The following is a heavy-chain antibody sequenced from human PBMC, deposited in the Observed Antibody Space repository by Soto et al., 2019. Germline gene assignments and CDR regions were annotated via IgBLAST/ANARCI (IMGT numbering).Heavy chain of an antibody. D-gene: IGHD6-13*01. V-gene: IGHV3-23*01. CDR3: AKDFGMAAAGVYFGH. CDR1: GFIFSTYA. Sequence: EVQLLESGGGLVQPGGSLRLSCAASGFIFSTYAMSWVRQAPGKGLEWVSTISGSGDSTYYADSVKGRFTMSRDKSKNTLYLQMNSVSAAETAEYYCAKDFGMAAAGVYFGHWGQGTLVTVSS. CDR2: ISGSGDST. J-gene: IGHJ1*01.